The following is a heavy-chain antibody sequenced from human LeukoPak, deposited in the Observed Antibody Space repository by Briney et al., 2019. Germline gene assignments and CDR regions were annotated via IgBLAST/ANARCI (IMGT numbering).Heavy chain of an antibody. Sequence: ASVKVSCKASGYTFTSYDINWVRQATGQGLEWMGWMNPNSGNTGYAQKFQGRVTMTRNTSISTAYMELSSLRSEDTAVYYCAGGQLRYFDWLGEFDYWGQGTLVTVSS. CDR1: GYTFTSYD. J-gene: IGHJ4*02. CDR2: MNPNSGNT. D-gene: IGHD3-9*01. V-gene: IGHV1-8*01. CDR3: AGGQLRYFDWLGEFDY.